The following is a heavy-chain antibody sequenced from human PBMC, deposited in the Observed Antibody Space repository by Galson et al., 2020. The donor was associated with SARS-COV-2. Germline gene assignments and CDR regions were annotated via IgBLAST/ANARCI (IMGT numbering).Heavy chain of an antibody. CDR3: ARGDYSSSHLPYDYMDV. Sequence: SETLSLTCTVSGGSIASYYGSWVRQPPGKGLEWIGYIYYTGSSTKYNPSLSSRVTMSMAASTNQFSLKLSSVTAADTAVYYCARGDYSSSHLPYDYMDVWGKGTTVTVSS. CDR2: IYYTGSST. D-gene: IGHD6-13*01. J-gene: IGHJ6*03. CDR1: GGSIASYY. V-gene: IGHV4-59*01.